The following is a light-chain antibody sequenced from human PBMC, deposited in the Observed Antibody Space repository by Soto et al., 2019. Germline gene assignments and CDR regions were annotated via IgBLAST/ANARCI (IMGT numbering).Light chain of an antibody. CDR2: GAS. V-gene: IGKV3-20*01. J-gene: IGKJ2*01. CDR3: QQYCSSPYT. CDR1: QSVSSSY. Sequence: EIVLTQSPGTLSLSPGERATLSCRASQSVSSSYLAWYQQKPGQAPRLLVYGASSRATGIPDRFSGSGSGTDFTLTISRLEPEDLAVYYCQQYCSSPYTFGQGTKLESK.